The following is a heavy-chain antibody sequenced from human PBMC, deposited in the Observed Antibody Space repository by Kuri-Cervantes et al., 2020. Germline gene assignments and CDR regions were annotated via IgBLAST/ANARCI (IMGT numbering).Heavy chain of an antibody. Sequence: GESLKISCAASGFTFDDYAMHWVRQAPGKGLEWVSLISWDGGSKYYADSVKGRFTIPRDNSKNTLYLQMNSLRAEDTAVYYCAKEGSYDFWSGSYFDYWGQGTLVTVSS. D-gene: IGHD3-3*01. CDR2: ISWDGGSK. CDR3: AKEGSYDFWSGSYFDY. CDR1: GFTFDDYA. J-gene: IGHJ4*02. V-gene: IGHV3-43D*04.